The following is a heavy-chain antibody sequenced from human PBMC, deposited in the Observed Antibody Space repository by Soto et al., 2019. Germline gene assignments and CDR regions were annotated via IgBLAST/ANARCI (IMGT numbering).Heavy chain of an antibody. CDR3: AKDEGGIFDS. D-gene: IGHD3-16*01. V-gene: IGHV1-2*02. Sequence: VACNTSWSTVAAYYIHWGRQAPGQGLEWMGFIFPNSGGSTTSAQQFEGRVTMTRDSSISTAYLELSGLTPDDTAVYYCAKDEGGIFDSWGQGTLVTVSS. CDR1: WSTVAAYY. CDR2: IFPNSGGST. J-gene: IGHJ4*01.